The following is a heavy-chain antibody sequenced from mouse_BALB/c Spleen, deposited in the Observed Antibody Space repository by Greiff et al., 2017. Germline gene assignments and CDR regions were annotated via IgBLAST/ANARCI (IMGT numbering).Heavy chain of an antibody. CDR2: ISSGGSYT. D-gene: IGHD1-3*01. J-gene: IGHJ3*01. V-gene: IGHV5-9-4*01. Sequence: EVQLVESGGGLVKPGGSLKLSCAASGFTFSSYAMSWVRQSPEKRLEGVAEISSGGSYTYYPDTVTGRFTISRDNAKNTLYLEMSSLRSEDTAMYYCARNNFSWLAYWGQGTLVTVSA. CDR1: GFTFSSYA. CDR3: ARNNFSWLAY.